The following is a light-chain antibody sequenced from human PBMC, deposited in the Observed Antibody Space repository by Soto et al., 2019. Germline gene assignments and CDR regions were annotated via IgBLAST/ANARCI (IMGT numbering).Light chain of an antibody. CDR3: GTLDTRFNGEV. V-gene: IGLV1-51*02. Sequence: QSVLTQPPSVSAAPGQKVTISCSGSSPNIGNKYVSWYQQIPGTAPKLLIYENDKRPSGIPDRFSGSKSGTSATLGITGLQTGDEADYYCGTLDTRFNGEVFGGGTKVTVL. CDR1: SPNIGNKY. CDR2: END. J-gene: IGLJ3*02.